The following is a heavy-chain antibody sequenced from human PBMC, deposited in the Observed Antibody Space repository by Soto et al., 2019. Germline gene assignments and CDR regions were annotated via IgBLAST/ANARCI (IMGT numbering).Heavy chain of an antibody. V-gene: IGHV5-51*01. CDR1: GYSFTSYW. Sequence: GESLKISCKGSGYSFTSYWIGWVRQMPGKGLEWMGIIYPGDSDTRYSPSFQGQVTISADKSISTAYLQWSSLKASDTAMYYCARHTYCYGSGSYYGLNDAFDIWGQGTMVTVSS. D-gene: IGHD3-10*01. CDR2: IYPGDSDT. J-gene: IGHJ3*02. CDR3: ARHTYCYGSGSYYGLNDAFDI.